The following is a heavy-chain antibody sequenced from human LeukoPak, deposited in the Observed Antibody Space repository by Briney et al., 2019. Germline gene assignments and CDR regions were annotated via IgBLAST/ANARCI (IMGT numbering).Heavy chain of an antibody. V-gene: IGHV3-21*01. J-gene: IGHJ3*02. CDR2: ISSSSSYI. CDR1: GFTFSSYS. CDR3: ARAVYGFDAFDI. D-gene: IGHD4-17*01. Sequence: WGALRLSCAASGFTFSSYSMNWVRQAPGKGLEWVSSISSSSSYIYYADSVKGRFTISRDNAKNSLYLQMNSLRAEDTAVYYCARAVYGFDAFDIWGQGTMVTVSS.